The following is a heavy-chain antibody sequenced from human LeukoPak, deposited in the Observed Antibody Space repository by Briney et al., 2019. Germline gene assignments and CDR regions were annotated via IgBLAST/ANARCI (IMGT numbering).Heavy chain of an antibody. CDR2: IDSDGTRT. V-gene: IGHV3-74*01. Sequence: GGSLRLSCAASGFAFSTYWMHWVRQAPGKGLVWVSRIDSDGTRTTYADSVKGRFTISRDNSKNSLSLQMNSLRTEDTALYYCAKDIEAGTAGFSFDYWGQGTLVAVSS. D-gene: IGHD2-21*02. J-gene: IGHJ4*02. CDR3: AKDIEAGTAGFSFDY. CDR1: GFAFSTYW.